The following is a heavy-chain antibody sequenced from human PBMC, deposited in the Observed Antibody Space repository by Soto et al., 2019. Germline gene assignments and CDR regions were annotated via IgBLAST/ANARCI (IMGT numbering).Heavy chain of an antibody. D-gene: IGHD3-3*01. J-gene: IGHJ6*02. CDR2: ISGDSNYI. Sequence: GSLKISCAASGFTFRDYYMSWIRQAPGKGLEWVSSISGDSNYIYYADSVKGRFTISRDNAKNLLYLQMNSLRAEDTAVYFCASVTLRFSYGIDLWGQGTTVTVSS. V-gene: IGHV3-11*04. CDR1: GFTFRDYY. CDR3: ASVTLRFSYGIDL.